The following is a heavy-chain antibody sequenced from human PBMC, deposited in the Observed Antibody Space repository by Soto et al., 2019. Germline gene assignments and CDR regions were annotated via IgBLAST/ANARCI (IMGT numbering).Heavy chain of an antibody. CDR3: ASRSYGSGSPGPFDY. Sequence: GESLKISCKGSGYSFTSYWIGWVRQMPGKGLEWMGIIYPGDSDTRYSPSFQGQVTISADKSISTAYLQWSSLKASDTAMYYCASRSYGSGSPGPFDYWGQGTLVTVSS. J-gene: IGHJ4*02. D-gene: IGHD3-10*01. CDR1: GYSFTSYW. CDR2: IYPGDSDT. V-gene: IGHV5-51*01.